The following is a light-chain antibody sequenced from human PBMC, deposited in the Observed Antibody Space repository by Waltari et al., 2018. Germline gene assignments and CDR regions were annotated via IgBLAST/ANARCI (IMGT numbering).Light chain of an antibody. CDR2: DTS. V-gene: IGKV1-13*02. J-gene: IGKJ2*01. CDR1: QGISSG. CDR3: QQVNTYPLYT. Sequence: AIQLTQSPSFLSASVGHRVTINCRASQGISSGLAWYQQKPGNPPQLLIYDTSSLKSGVPSRFSGSGSGTDFTLTIDSLQPEDFATYYCQQVNTYPLYTFGQGTKL.